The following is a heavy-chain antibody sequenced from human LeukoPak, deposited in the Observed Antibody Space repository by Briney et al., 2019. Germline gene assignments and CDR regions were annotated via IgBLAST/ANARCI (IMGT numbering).Heavy chain of an antibody. V-gene: IGHV4-34*01. J-gene: IGHJ4*02. CDR2: INHSGST. D-gene: IGHD3-3*01. CDR1: GGSFSGYY. CDR3: ARAGYDFWSGYNRAFDY. Sequence: SETLSLTCAVYGGSFSGYYWSWIRQPPGKGLEWIGEINHSGSTNYNPSLKSRVTISVDTSKNQFSLKLSSVTAADTAVYYCARAGYDFWSGYNRAFDYWGQGTLVTVSS.